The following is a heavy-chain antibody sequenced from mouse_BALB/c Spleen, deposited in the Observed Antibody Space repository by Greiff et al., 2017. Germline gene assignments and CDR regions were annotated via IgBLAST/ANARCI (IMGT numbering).Heavy chain of an antibody. CDR2: IHPYNGGT. D-gene: IGHD2-1*01. CDR3: ARPYGNYAWFAY. J-gene: IGHJ3*01. V-gene: IGHV1S135*01. CDR1: GYAFTSYN. Sequence: VQLQQSGPELVKPGASVKVSCKASGYAFTSYNMYWVKQSHGKSLEWIGYIHPYNGGTSYNQKFKGKATLTVDKSSSTAYMHLNSLTSEDSAVYYCARPYGNYAWFAYWGQGTLVTVSA.